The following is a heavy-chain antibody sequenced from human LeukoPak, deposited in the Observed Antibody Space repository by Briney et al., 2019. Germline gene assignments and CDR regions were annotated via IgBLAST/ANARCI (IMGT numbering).Heavy chain of an antibody. CDR2: IPYDGSDK. Sequence: GGSLRLSCAASGFPFSSYGMHWVRQAPGKELEWVPFIPYDGSDKFYADSVKGRFTISRDNSKNTLYLQMNSLRAEDTAVYYCARDSIAVGDVHTHFDYWGQGTLVTVSS. CDR1: GFPFSSYG. D-gene: IGHD6-19*01. V-gene: IGHV3-30*02. J-gene: IGHJ4*02. CDR3: ARDSIAVGDVHTHFDY.